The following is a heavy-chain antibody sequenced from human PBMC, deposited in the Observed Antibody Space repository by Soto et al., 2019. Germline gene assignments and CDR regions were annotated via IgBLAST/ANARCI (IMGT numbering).Heavy chain of an antibody. CDR2: LFGDGST. CDR1: GFTVYNNY. J-gene: IGHJ4*02. CDR3: ASHLTAGQLGALYY. D-gene: IGHD6-13*01. Sequence: EVQLVETGGGLIQPGESLRLSCVVSGFTVYNNYMSWVRQAPGKGLEWVSVLFGDGSTFYADSVKGRFIISRDNPKNTLYLQMNSLRAEDTAVYYCASHLTAGQLGALYYWGQGTLVTVSS. V-gene: IGHV3-53*02.